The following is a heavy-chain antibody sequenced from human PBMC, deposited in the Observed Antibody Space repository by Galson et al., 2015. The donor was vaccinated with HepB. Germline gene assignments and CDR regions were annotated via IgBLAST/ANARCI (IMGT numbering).Heavy chain of an antibody. CDR3: ARDHSSGYFDY. Sequence: SLRLSCAASGFTFSSYAMHWVRQAPGKGLEWVAVISYDGSNKYYADSVKGRFTISRDNSKNTLYLQMNSLRAEDTAVYYCARDHSSGYFDYWGQGTLVTVSS. CDR1: GFTFSSYA. J-gene: IGHJ4*02. CDR2: ISYDGSNK. D-gene: IGHD6-19*01. V-gene: IGHV3-30*04.